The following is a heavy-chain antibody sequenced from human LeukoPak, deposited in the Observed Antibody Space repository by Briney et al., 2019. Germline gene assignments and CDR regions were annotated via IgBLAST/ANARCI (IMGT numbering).Heavy chain of an antibody. CDR1: GFTFSSYA. CDR2: ISGSVVST. CDR3: AKGDSVNYYGSGSYRNHDAFDI. D-gene: IGHD3-10*01. J-gene: IGHJ3*02. Sequence: GGSLRLSCAASGFTFSSYAMSWVRQAPGKGLEWVSTISGSVVSTYYADSVKGRFTISRDNSKNTLYLQMNSLRAEDTAVYYCAKGDSVNYYGSGSYRNHDAFDIWGQGTMVTVSS. V-gene: IGHV3-23*01.